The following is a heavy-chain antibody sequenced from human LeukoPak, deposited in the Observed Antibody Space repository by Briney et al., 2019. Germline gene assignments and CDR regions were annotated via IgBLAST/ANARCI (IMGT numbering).Heavy chain of an antibody. J-gene: IGHJ6*03. CDR1: GFTFSGSA. CDR3: TRRQWLERGHYYYYMDV. CDR2: IRSKANSYAT. Sequence: GGSLRLSCAASGFTFSGSAMHWVRQASGKGLEWVGRIRSKANSYATAYAASVKGRFTISRDDSKNTAYLQMNSLKTEDTAVYYCTRRQWLERGHYYYYMDVWGKGTTVTVSS. D-gene: IGHD6-19*01. V-gene: IGHV3-73*01.